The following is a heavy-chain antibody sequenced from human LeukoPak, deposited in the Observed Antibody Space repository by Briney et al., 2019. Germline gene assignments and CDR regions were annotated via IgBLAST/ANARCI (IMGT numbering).Heavy chain of an antibody. Sequence: GGSLRLSCAASGFTVSSNYMSWVRQAPGKGLEWVSVIYSGSSTYYADSVKGRFTISRDNSKNTVYLQMNSLRAEDTAVYYCAKADTMIVVVPTGYWGQGILVTVSS. D-gene: IGHD3-22*01. CDR1: GFTVSSNY. CDR2: IYSGSST. V-gene: IGHV3-53*01. CDR3: AKADTMIVVVPTGY. J-gene: IGHJ4*02.